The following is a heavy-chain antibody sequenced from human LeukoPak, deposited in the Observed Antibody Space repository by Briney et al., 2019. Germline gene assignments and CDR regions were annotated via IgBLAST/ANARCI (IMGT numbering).Heavy chain of an antibody. CDR2: IYSSGST. D-gene: IGHD3-22*01. V-gene: IGHV4-4*07. CDR1: GGSSSNYY. J-gene: IGHJ3*02. Sequence: TSETLSLTCTVSGGSSSNYYWSWIRQPAGKGLEWIGRIYSSGSTNYNPSLKSRVNMSGDKSKKQFSLRLSSVTAADTAVYYCARDYYYDSSGSLNDAFDIWGQGTMVTVSS. CDR3: ARDYYYDSSGSLNDAFDI.